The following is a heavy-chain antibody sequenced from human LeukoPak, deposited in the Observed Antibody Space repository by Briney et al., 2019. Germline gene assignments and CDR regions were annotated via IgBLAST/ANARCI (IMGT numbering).Heavy chain of an antibody. D-gene: IGHD3-10*01. Sequence: ASVKVSCKASGYTFTSNYMHWVRQAPGQGLEWMGVIAPSSGTTSYAQKFQGRVAMTRDTSTSTLYMELSSLTSEDTAVYYCARASGSSAVPFDYWGQGTLVTVSS. V-gene: IGHV1-46*01. J-gene: IGHJ4*02. CDR3: ARASGSSAVPFDY. CDR1: GYTFTSNY. CDR2: IAPSSGTT.